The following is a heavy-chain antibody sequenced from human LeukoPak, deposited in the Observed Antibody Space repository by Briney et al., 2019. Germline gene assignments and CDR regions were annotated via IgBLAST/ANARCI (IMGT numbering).Heavy chain of an antibody. V-gene: IGHV4-59*08. J-gene: IGHJ3*02. CDR3: ARSPITMISQSGLPRGIDAFDI. CDR1: GGSISSYY. D-gene: IGHD3-22*01. CDR2: IYYSGST. Sequence: SETLSLTCTVSGGSISSYYWSWIRQPPGKGLEWIGYIYYSGSTNYNPSFKSRVTISVDTSKNQFSLKLSSVTAADTAVYYCARSPITMISQSGLPRGIDAFDIWGQGTMVTVSS.